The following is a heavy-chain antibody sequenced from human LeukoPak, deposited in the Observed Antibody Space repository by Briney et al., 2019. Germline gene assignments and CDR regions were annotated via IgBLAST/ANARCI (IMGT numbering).Heavy chain of an antibody. CDR3: VRAPGAT. V-gene: IGHV3-53*01. D-gene: IGHD3-10*01. CDR2: IYSGGST. CDR1: GFIVSTNH. Sequence: GGSLRLSCAASGFIVSTNHMTWVRQAPGKGLEWGSVIYSGGSTYYADSVKGRFTISRDTSKNTVLLQMNSLRAEDTAVYYCVRAPGATWGQGTLVTVSS. J-gene: IGHJ5*02.